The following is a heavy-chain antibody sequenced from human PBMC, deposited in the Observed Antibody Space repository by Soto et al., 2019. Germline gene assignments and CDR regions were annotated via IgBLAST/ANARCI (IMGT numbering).Heavy chain of an antibody. J-gene: IGHJ4*02. D-gene: IGHD3-16*01. Sequence: NPSETLSLTCAVYGGSFSGYYWSWIRQPPGKGLEWIGEINHSGSTNYNPSLKSRVTISVDTSKNQFSLKLSSVTAADTAVYYCARRRRGRIFDYWGQGTLVTVSS. CDR3: ARRRRGRIFDY. V-gene: IGHV4-34*01. CDR1: GGSFSGYY. CDR2: INHSGST.